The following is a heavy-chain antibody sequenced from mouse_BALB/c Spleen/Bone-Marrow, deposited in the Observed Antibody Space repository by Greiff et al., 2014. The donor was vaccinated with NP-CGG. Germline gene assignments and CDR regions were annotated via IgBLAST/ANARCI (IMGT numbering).Heavy chain of an antibody. CDR2: IDPANGNT. J-gene: IGHJ3*01. Sequence: VQLQQSGAELVKPGASVKLSCTASGFNIKDTYMHWVKQRPEQGLEWIGRIDPANGNTKYDPKFQGKTTITADTSSNTAYLQLSSLTSEDTAVYYCANYYCDIRPFADRRQWTLVTVP. V-gene: IGHV14-3*02. CDR1: GFNIKDTY. CDR3: ANYYCDIRPFAD. D-gene: IGHD1-1*01.